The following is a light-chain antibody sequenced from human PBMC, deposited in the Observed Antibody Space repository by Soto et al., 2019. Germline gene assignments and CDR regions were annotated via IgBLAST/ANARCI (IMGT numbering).Light chain of an antibody. CDR2: DDS. CDR3: QVWDSTSDHYG. CDR1: DIGTKS. V-gene: IGLV3-21*02. Sequence: SSDLTQPPSLSVAPGQTAIIARGGNDIGTKSVHWYQQKPGQAPVVVVYDDSDRPLGIPERFSGSNSGNTATLTIRMVEVADEADYICQVWDSTSDHYGFGTGTKVTAL. J-gene: IGLJ1*01.